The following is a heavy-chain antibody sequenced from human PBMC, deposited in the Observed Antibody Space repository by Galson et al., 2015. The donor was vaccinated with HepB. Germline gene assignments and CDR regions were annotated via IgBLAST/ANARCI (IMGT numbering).Heavy chain of an antibody. CDR2: IYSGGST. J-gene: IGHJ4*02. CDR1: GFTVSSNY. V-gene: IGHV3-66*02. D-gene: IGHD3-10*01. Sequence: SLRLSCAASGFTVSSNYMSWVRQAPGKGLEWVSVIYSGGSTYYADSVKGRFTISRDNSKNTLYLQMNSLRAEDTAVYYCARDGSLYGSGSYPYYWGQGTLVTVSS. CDR3: ARDGSLYGSGSYPYY.